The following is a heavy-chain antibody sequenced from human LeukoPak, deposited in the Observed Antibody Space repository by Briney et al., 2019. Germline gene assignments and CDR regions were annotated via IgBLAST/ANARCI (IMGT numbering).Heavy chain of an antibody. D-gene: IGHD6-19*01. Sequence: GGSLRLSCAASGFTFSSYSMNWVRQAPGKGLEWVSSISSSSSYIYYADSVKGRFTISRDNAKNSLYLQMNSLRAEDTAVYYCARVGYSSDWYEGGHWGQGTLVTVSS. CDR1: GFTFSSYS. J-gene: IGHJ4*02. V-gene: IGHV3-21*01. CDR3: ARVGYSSDWYEGGH. CDR2: ISSSSSYI.